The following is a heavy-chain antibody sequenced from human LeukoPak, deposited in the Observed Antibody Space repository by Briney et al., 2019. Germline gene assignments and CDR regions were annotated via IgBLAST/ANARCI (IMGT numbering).Heavy chain of an antibody. CDR2: ISGSGGST. J-gene: IGHJ4*02. D-gene: IGHD3-22*01. V-gene: IGHV3-23*01. CDR3: AKDQRITMIVVVITPFDY. Sequence: GGSLRLSCAASGFTFSSYSMNWVRQAPGKGLEWVSAISGSGGSTYYADSVKGRFTISRDNSKNTLYLQMNSLRAEDTAVYYCAKDQRITMIVVVITPFDYWGQGTLVTVSS. CDR1: GFTFSSYS.